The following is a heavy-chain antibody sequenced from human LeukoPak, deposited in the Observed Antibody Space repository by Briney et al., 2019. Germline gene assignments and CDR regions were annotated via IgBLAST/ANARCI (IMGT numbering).Heavy chain of an antibody. D-gene: IGHD1-7*01. CDR3: ASQTGTTRALDY. Sequence: PGGSLRLSCAASGFTFSSYDMSWVRQAPGKGLEWVAAISGSGGSTYYADSVKGRFTISRDNSKNTLYLQMNSLRAEDTAVYYCASQTGTTRALDYWGQGTLVTVSS. CDR1: GFTFSSYD. CDR2: ISGSGGST. J-gene: IGHJ4*02. V-gene: IGHV3-23*01.